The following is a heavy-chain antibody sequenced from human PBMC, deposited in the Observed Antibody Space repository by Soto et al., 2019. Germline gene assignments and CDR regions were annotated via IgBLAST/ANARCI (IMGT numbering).Heavy chain of an antibody. Sequence: PSETLSLTCTVSGGSISSGDYYWSWIRQPPGKGLEWIGYIYYSGSTYYNPSLKSRVTISVETSKNQFSLKLSSVTAADTAVYYCARAPLTGYPGFDYWGQGTLVTVSS. V-gene: IGHV4-30-4*01. CDR1: GGSISSGDYY. J-gene: IGHJ4*02. CDR2: IYYSGST. D-gene: IGHD3-9*01. CDR3: ARAPLTGYPGFDY.